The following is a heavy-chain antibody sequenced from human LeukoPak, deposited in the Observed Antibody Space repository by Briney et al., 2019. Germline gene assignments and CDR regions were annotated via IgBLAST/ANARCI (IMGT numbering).Heavy chain of an antibody. CDR3: ARDASRGGYGWFDP. Sequence: GGSLRLSCAASGFTSSDYYMIWIRQVPGKGLEWISYISSTGSAIYYADSVKGRFTISRDSAKNSLYLQMNSLTTEDTAVYYCARDASRGGYGWFDPWGQGTLVTVSS. CDR1: GFTSSDYY. D-gene: IGHD5-12*01. CDR2: ISSTGSAI. J-gene: IGHJ5*02. V-gene: IGHV3-11*01.